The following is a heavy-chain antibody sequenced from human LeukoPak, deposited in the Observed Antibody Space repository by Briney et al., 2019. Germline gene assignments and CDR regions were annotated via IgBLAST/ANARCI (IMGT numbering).Heavy chain of an antibody. CDR2: ISASGTDT. D-gene: IGHD2-2*01. CDR1: RFTFSTDA. CDR3: AKLRSCSSSNCS. V-gene: IGHV3-23*01. Sequence: GGSLRLSCAASRFTFSTDAMTWVRQAPGKGLEWVSSISASGTDTYYADSVKGRFTIYRDNYKNTLYLQMNSLRAEDTALYYCAKLRSCSSSNCSWGQGTLVTVSS. J-gene: IGHJ5*02.